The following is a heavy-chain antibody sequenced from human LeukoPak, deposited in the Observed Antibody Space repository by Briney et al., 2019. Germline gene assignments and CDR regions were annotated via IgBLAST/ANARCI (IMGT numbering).Heavy chain of an antibody. Sequence: GGSLRLSCAASEFSVGSNYVTWVRQAPGKGLEWVSLIYSGGSTYYADSVKGRFTISRDNSKNTLYLQMNSLRAEDTAIYYCAKASGNYGAWWEQPRDDYWGQGTLVTVSS. CDR1: EFSVGSNY. CDR3: AKASGNYGAWWEQPRDDY. D-gene: IGHD4/OR15-4a*01. V-gene: IGHV3-53*01. CDR2: IYSGGST. J-gene: IGHJ4*02.